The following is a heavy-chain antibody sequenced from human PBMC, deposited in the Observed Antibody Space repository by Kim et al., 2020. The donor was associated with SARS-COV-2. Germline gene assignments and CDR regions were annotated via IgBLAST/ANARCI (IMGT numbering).Heavy chain of an antibody. CDR1: GYTLTGYY. CDR3: AREGGGGSYPWLDP. Sequence: ASVKVSCKASGYTLTGYYMHWVRQAPGQGLEWMGRINPNSGGTNYAQKFQGRVTMTSDTSISTAHMELNGLTSDDTAVYYCAREGGGGSYPWLDPWGQGTLVTVSS. CDR2: INPNSGGT. D-gene: IGHD3-10*01. J-gene: IGHJ5*02. V-gene: IGHV1-2*06.